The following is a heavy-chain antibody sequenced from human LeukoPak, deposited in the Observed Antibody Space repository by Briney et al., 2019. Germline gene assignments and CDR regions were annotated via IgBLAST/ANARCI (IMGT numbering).Heavy chain of an antibody. J-gene: IGHJ5*02. CDR2: IYYSGST. Sequence: NPSETLSLTCTVSGGSISSSSYYWGWIRQPPGKGLEWIGSIYYSGSTYYNPSLKSRVTISVDTSKNQFSLKLSSVTAADTAVYYCARLGPGSSGGFDPWGQGTLVTVSS. CDR3: ARLGPGSSGGFDP. CDR1: GGSISSSSYY. V-gene: IGHV4-39*01. D-gene: IGHD6-19*01.